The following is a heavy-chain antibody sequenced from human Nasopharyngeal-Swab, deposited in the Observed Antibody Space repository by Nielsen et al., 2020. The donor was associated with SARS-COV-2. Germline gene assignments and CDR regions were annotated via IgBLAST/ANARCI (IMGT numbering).Heavy chain of an antibody. CDR3: ARERDKPDL. Sequence: WIRQPPGKGLEWVANIKQDGSEKYYVDSVKGRFTISRDNAKNSLYLQMNSLRAEDTAVYYCARERDKPDLRGRGTLVTVSS. D-gene: IGHD2-15*01. J-gene: IGHJ2*01. CDR2: IKQDGSEK. V-gene: IGHV3-7*01.